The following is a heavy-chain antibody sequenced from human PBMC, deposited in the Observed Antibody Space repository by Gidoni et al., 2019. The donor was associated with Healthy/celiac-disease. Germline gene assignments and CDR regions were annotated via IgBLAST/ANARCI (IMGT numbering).Heavy chain of an antibody. Sequence: QVQLQQWGAGLLKPSVTLPLTCAVSGGSFSGYYWSWIRPPPGKGLEWIGEINHSGRTNYTPSLKSRVTISVDTSKNQFSLKLSSVTAADTAVYYCAIRRHPRRYYFDYWGQGTLVTVSS. J-gene: IGHJ4*02. V-gene: IGHV4-34*01. CDR2: INHSGRT. CDR3: AIRRHPRRYYFDY. CDR1: GGSFSGYY. D-gene: IGHD4-17*01.